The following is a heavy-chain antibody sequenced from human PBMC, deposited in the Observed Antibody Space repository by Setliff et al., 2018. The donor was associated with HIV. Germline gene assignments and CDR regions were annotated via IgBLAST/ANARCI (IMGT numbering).Heavy chain of an antibody. CDR2: IIPNSGGT. CDR1: GYTFTDNY. D-gene: IGHD3-22*01. J-gene: IGHJ3*02. CDR3: AREVYYDSSPGGHDAFDI. V-gene: IGHV1-2*02. Sequence: ASVKVSCKASGYTFTDNYIHWVRQAPGQGLEWMGWIIPNSGGTNYAQRFQVRVTMTRDTSISTAYMELSRLRSDATAVYYCAREVYYDSSPGGHDAFDIWGQGTMVTVSS.